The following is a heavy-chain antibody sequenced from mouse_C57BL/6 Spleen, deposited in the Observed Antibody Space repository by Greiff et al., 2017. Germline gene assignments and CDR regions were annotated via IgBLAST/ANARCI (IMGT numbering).Heavy chain of an antibody. V-gene: IGHV1-59*01. CDR2: IDPSDSYT. J-gene: IGHJ1*03. CDR1: GYTFTSYW. Sequence: QVQLQQPGAELVRPGTSVKLSCKASGYTFTSYWMHWVKQRPGQGLEWIGVIDPSDSYTNYTQKFKGKATLTVDTSSSTDYMQLSSLTSEDSAVYDCARSHYGYDKACWYFDVWGTGTTVTVSS. CDR3: ARSHYGYDKACWYFDV. D-gene: IGHD2-2*01.